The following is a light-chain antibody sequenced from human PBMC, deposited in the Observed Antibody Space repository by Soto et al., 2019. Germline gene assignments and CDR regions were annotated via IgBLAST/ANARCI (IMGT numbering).Light chain of an antibody. J-gene: IGKJ1*01. CDR3: QQDGSLTMT. CDR2: GXS. V-gene: IGKV3-20*01. Sequence: IGLPQNCAPLLLSLGERATLVXRASQSVIISYLAWYQQKPGXAPRLXXYGXSSRATGIPDRLSGSGSGTDFTRTISRLEAEDFAPYYCQQDGSLTMTFGHGTKVDIK. CDR1: QSVIISY.